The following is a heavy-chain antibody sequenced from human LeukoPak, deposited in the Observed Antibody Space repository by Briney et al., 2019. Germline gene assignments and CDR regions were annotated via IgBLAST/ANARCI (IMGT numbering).Heavy chain of an antibody. CDR2: ISSSSSTI. Sequence: GGSLRLSCAASGFTFSSYSMNWVRRAPGKGLGWVSYISSSSSTIYYADSVKGRFTISRDNSKNTLYLQMNSLRAEDTAVYYCAKDSQQQLVAYGAFDIWGQGTMVTVSS. CDR1: GFTFSSYS. J-gene: IGHJ3*02. D-gene: IGHD6-13*01. V-gene: IGHV3-48*01. CDR3: AKDSQQQLVAYGAFDI.